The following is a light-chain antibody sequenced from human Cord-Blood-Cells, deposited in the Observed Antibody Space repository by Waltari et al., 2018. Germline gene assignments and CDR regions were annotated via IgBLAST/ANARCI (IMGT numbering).Light chain of an antibody. J-gene: IGKJ2*03. Sequence: DIVMTQSPDSLAVSLGERATINCKSSQSVLYSSNNKNYIAWYQQKPGQPPKLLIYWASTRESGVPARFSGSGSGTDFTLTISSLQAEDVAVYYCQQYYSTPRSFGQGTKLEIK. CDR2: WAS. V-gene: IGKV4-1*01. CDR3: QQYYSTPRS. CDR1: QSVLYSSNNKNY.